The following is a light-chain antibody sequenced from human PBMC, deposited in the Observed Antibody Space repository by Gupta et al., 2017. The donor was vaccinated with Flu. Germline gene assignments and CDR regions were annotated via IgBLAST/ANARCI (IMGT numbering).Light chain of an antibody. V-gene: IGLV1-44*01. J-gene: IGLJ3*02. CDR3: AAWDDSLNGPV. CDR1: NSNIGSTS. CDR2: GNN. Sequence: QSVLTQPPSASGTPGQRVTISCSGSNSNIGSTSVNWYQHLPGMAPKLLIYGNNQRASGVPDRISGSKAGASASLAINDLQSEDEANYWCAAWDDSLNGPVFGGGTRLIVL.